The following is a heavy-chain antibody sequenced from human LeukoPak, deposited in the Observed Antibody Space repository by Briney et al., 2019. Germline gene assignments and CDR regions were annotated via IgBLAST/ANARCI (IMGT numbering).Heavy chain of an antibody. Sequence: GGSLRLSSAASGFTFDDYAMHWVRQAPGKGLEWVSLISGDGGSTYYADSVKGRFTISRDNSKNSLYLQMNSLRTEDTALYYCATAVTTGGSALDIWGQGTMVTVSS. J-gene: IGHJ3*02. CDR2: ISGDGGST. CDR3: ATAVTTGGSALDI. V-gene: IGHV3-43*02. CDR1: GFTFDDYA. D-gene: IGHD4-17*01.